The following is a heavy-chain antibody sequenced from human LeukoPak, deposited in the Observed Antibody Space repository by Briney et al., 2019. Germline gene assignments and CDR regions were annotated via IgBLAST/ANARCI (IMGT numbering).Heavy chain of an antibody. CDR1: GFTFSGYW. V-gene: IGHV3-7*01. CDR2: IKQDGSEK. J-gene: IGHJ4*02. CDR3: ARGRFLEWSLFDY. D-gene: IGHD3-3*01. Sequence: GGSLRLSCAASGFTFSGYWMSWVRQAPGKGLEWVANIKQDGSEKYYVDSVKGRFTISRDNAKNSLYLQMNSLRAEDTAVYYCARGRFLEWSLFDYWGQGTLVTVSS.